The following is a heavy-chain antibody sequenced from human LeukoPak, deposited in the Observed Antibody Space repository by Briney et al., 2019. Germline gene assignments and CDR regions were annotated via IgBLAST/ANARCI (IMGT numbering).Heavy chain of an antibody. V-gene: IGHV3-23*01. CDR1: GFTFSSYS. CDR3: AKAGVVAATPVDY. D-gene: IGHD2-15*01. CDR2: LSRSGGST. J-gene: IGHJ4*02. Sequence: GGSLRLSCAASGFTFSSYSMNWVRQAPGQGLEWVSALSRSGGSTYYADSVKGRFTISRDNSKNTLYLQMNSLRAEDTAVYYCAKAGVVAATPVDYWGQGTLVTVSS.